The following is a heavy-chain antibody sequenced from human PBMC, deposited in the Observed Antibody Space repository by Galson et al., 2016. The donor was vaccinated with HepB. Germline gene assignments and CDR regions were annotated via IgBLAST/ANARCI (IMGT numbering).Heavy chain of an antibody. CDR1: GDSISSRGYY. V-gene: IGHV4-31*03. CDR3: ARGHWERLNFDY. Sequence: TLSLTCTVSGDSISSRGYYWSWIRQHPGKGLEWIGYIHYSGSTYYSPSLKGRVIVSLDTSKNQISLKLGSVTAADTAVYFCARGHWERLNFDYWGQGTLITVSS. D-gene: IGHD1-26*01. CDR2: IHYSGST. J-gene: IGHJ4*02.